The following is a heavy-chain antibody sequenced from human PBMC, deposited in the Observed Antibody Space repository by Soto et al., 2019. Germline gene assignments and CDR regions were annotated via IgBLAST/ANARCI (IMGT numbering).Heavy chain of an antibody. V-gene: IGHV3-21*01. CDR2: ISSSSSYI. CDR3: AREGCSGYDSLYFDY. D-gene: IGHD5-12*01. J-gene: IGHJ4*02. Sequence: GGSLRLSCAASGFTFSSYSMNWVRQAPGKGLEWVSSISSSSSYIYYADSVKGRFTISRDNAKNSLYLQMNSLRAEDTAVYYCAREGCSGYDSLYFDYWGQGTLVTVSS. CDR1: GFTFSSYS.